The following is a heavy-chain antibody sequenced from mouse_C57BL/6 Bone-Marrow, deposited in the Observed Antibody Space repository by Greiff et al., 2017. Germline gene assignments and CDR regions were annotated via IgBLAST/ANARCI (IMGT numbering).Heavy chain of an antibody. J-gene: IGHJ2*01. D-gene: IGHD1-1*01. CDR2: IYPSDSYT. CDR3: ARGFITTVVDH. CDR1: GYTFTSYW. Sequence: QVQLQQPGAELVMPGASVKLSCKASGYTFTSYWMHWVKQRPGQGLEWIGEIYPSDSYTNYNQKFKGKSTLTVDKSSSTAYMQLSSLTSEDSAVYYCARGFITTVVDHWGQGTTLTVSS. V-gene: IGHV1-69*01.